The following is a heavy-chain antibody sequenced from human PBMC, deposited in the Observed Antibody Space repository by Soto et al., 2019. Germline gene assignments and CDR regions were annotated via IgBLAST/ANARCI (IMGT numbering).Heavy chain of an antibody. D-gene: IGHD6-6*01. CDR3: ARGGIAARRYY. CDR2: ISSSSSYI. J-gene: IGHJ4*02. V-gene: IGHV3-21*01. CDR1: GFTFSSYS. Sequence: PGGSLRLSCGASGFTFSSYSMNWVRQAPGKGLEWVSSISSSSSYIYYADSVKGRFTISRDNAKNSLYLQMNSLRAEDTAVYYCARGGIAARRYYWGQGTMVTVSS.